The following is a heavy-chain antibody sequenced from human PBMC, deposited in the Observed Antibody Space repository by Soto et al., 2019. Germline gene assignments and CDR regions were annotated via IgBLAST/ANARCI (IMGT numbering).Heavy chain of an antibody. CDR1: GFTFSSYA. V-gene: IGHV3-23*01. CDR2: ISGSGGST. J-gene: IGHJ6*02. CDR3: AKVGSGPESYYYYYYGMDV. Sequence: LRLSCAASGFTFSSYAMSWVRQAPGKGLEWVSAISGSGGSTYYADSVKGRFTISRDNSKNTLYLQMNSLRAEDTAVYYCAKVGSGPESYYYYYYGMDVWGQGTTVTVSS. D-gene: IGHD2-15*01.